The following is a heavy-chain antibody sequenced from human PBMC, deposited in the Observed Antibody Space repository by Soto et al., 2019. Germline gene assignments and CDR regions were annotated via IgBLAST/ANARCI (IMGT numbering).Heavy chain of an antibody. CDR1: GGSISSSSYY. D-gene: IGHD6-13*01. Sequence: SETLSLTCTVSGGSISSSSYYWGWIRQPPGKGLEWIGSIYYSGSTYYNPSLKSRVTISVDTSKNQFSLKLSSVTAADTAVYYCARHGFRSSYFDYWGQGTLVTAPQ. CDR2: IYYSGST. J-gene: IGHJ4*02. V-gene: IGHV4-39*01. CDR3: ARHGFRSSYFDY.